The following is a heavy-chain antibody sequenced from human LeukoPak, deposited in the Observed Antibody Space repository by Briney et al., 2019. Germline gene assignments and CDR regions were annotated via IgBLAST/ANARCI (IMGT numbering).Heavy chain of an antibody. D-gene: IGHD1-26*01. V-gene: IGHV3-23*01. J-gene: IGHJ4*02. CDR2: ISGSGGST. CDR3: AKHGLGDYIVGGDFDY. CDR1: GFTFSSYA. Sequence: PGGSLRLSCAASGFTFSSYAMSWVRQAPGKGLEWVSAISGSGGSTYYADSVKGRFTISRDNSKNTLYLQMNSLRAEDTAVCCCAKHGLGDYIVGGDFDYWGQGTLVTVSS.